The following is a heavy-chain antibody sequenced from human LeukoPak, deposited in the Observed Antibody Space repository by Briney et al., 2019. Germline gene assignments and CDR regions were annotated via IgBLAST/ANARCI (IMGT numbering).Heavy chain of an antibody. CDR2: IKQDGSDK. V-gene: IGHV3-7*01. J-gene: IGHJ3*01. CDR1: GFTFSSYW. D-gene: IGHD3-10*01. Sequence: PAGSLRLSCEASGFTFSSYWMSWIRQAPGKGPEWVANIKQDGSDKYYADSVKGRFTVSRDNAKNSLFLQMNVLRAEDTAVYYCTGLRTAVPHAGEAYDVWGQGTLVTVSS. CDR3: TGLRTAVPHAGEAYDV.